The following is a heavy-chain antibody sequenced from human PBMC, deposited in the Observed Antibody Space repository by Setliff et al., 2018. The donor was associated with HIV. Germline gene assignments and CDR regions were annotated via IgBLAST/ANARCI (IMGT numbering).Heavy chain of an antibody. CDR1: GGSISSGGDY. CDR3: ARCVGSMPYNFWRGCPYVYRLDS. J-gene: IGHJ5*01. CDR2: IYYSGST. V-gene: IGHV4-31*01. D-gene: IGHD3-3*01. Sequence: SETLSLTCSVSGGSISSGGDYWSWIRQHPGKGLEWIGYIYYSGSTSYNPSLKSLVTISVDTSKNQFSLQLSSVTAADTAVYYCARCVGSMPYNFWRGCPYVYRLDSWGHVTLVTVSA.